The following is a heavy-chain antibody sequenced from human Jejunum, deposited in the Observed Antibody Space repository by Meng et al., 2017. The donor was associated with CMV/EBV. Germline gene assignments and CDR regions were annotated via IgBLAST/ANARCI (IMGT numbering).Heavy chain of an antibody. CDR1: GFSLSTSGMR. CDR2: IDWDDDK. J-gene: IGHJ5*02. Sequence: FSGFSLSTSGMRVSWIRQPPGKALEWLARIDWDDDKFYSTSLKTRLTISKDTSKNQVVLTMTNMDPVDTATYYCARMLLGFDWFDPWGQGTPVTVSS. CDR3: ARMLLGFDWFDP. V-gene: IGHV2-70D*14. D-gene: IGHD3-10*01.